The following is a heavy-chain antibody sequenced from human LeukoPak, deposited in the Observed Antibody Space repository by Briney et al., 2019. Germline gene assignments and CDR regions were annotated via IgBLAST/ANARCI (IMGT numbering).Heavy chain of an antibody. CDR1: GGSISSGTHY. V-gene: IGHV4-31*03. CDR2: IYYTGIT. J-gene: IGHJ4*02. CDR3: AASSGVTLGRF. Sequence: SETLSLTCTVSGGSISSGTHYYNWIRQHPGKGLEWIGYIYYTGITSYNPSLKSRVTMSVDTSMNQVSLKVASLTAADTAVYYCAASSGVTLGRFWGQGALVTVSS. D-gene: IGHD3-16*01.